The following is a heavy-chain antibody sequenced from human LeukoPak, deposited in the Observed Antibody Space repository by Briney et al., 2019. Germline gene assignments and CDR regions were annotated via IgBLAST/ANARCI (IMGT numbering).Heavy chain of an antibody. D-gene: IGHD1-1*01. CDR2: IHYTGGA. CDR3: ARVTDWNDFDY. CDR1: GGSISGYY. Sequence: SETLPLTCTVSGGSISGYYWAWIRQPPGKGLEWIGYIHYTGGANYNPSLKNRVTISVDTSSNQFSLKLSSVTAADTAVYYCARVTDWNDFDYWGQGTLVTVSS. V-gene: IGHV4-59*01. J-gene: IGHJ4*02.